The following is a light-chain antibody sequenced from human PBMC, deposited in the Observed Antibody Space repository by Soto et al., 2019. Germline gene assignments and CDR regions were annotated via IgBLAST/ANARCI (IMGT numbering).Light chain of an antibody. CDR1: QSISSW. J-gene: IGKJ4*01. V-gene: IGKV1-5*01. Sequence: DIQMIPSPSTLSASVGDRVTITCRASQSISSWLAWYQQKPGKAPKLLIYDASSLESGVPSRFSGSGSGTEFTLTISSLQPDDFATYYCQQYNSYSLTFGGGTKVDIK. CDR3: QQYNSYSLT. CDR2: DAS.